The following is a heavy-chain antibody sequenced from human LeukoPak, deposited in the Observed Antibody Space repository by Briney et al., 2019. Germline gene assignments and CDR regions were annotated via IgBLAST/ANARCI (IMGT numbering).Heavy chain of an antibody. Sequence: ASVKVSCKASGYTFTGYYMHWVRQAPGQELEWMGWINPNSGGTYYAQKFQGRVTMTRDTSISTAYMDLSRLTSDDTAVYYCAPTATYSSGWFYFDYWGQGTLVTVSS. J-gene: IGHJ4*02. CDR3: APTATYSSGWFYFDY. CDR2: INPNSGGT. V-gene: IGHV1-2*02. CDR1: GYTFTGYY. D-gene: IGHD6-19*01.